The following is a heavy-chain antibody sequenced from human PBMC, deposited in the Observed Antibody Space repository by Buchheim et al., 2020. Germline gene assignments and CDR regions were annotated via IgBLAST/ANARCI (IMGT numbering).Heavy chain of an antibody. D-gene: IGHD2-2*01. Sequence: QVQLVESGGGVVQPGRSLRLSCAASGFTFSSYAMHWVRQAPGKGLEWVAVISYDGSNKYYADSVKGRFTISRDNSKNTLYLQMNSLRAEDTAVYHCARQGCSSTSCYDHYYYGMDVWGQGTT. CDR2: ISYDGSNK. CDR3: ARQGCSSTSCYDHYYYGMDV. CDR1: GFTFSSYA. J-gene: IGHJ6*02. V-gene: IGHV3-30*04.